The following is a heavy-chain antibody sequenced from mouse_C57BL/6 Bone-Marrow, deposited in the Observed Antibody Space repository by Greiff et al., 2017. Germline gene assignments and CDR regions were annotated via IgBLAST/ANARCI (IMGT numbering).Heavy chain of an antibody. CDR2: INPGSGGT. CDR3: ARDGYYGDFDY. V-gene: IGHV1-54*01. CDR1: GYAFTNYL. Sequence: QVQLKESGAELVRPGTSVKVSCKASGYAFTNYLIEWVKQSPGQGLEWIGVINPGSGGTNYNEKFKGKATLAADKSSSTSYMQISSLTSEDAAVYFCARDGYYGDFDYWGQGTTLTVSS. J-gene: IGHJ2*01. D-gene: IGHD2-3*01.